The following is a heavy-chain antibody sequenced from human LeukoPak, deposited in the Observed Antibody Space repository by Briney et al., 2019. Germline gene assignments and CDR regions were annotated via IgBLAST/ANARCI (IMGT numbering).Heavy chain of an antibody. CDR2: MNQDGSAK. J-gene: IGHJ6*02. CDR3: ATYTHWVAGDV. D-gene: IGHD3-16*01. CDR1: GFRFSDYS. V-gene: IGHV3-7*01. Sequence: GGSLRLSCAASGFRFSDYSMNWVRQAPGKGLEWVANMNQDGSAKGYVDSVKGRFTISRDNARNSLYLQMSSLRPEDTAVYYCATYTHWVAGDVWGQGTTVTVSS.